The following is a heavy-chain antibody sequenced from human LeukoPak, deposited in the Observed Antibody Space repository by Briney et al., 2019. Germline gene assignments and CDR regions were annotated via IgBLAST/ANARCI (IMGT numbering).Heavy chain of an antibody. Sequence: SETLSLTCAVYGGSFSGNYWSWIRQPPGKGLERIGEINHSGSTKYNPSLKSRVNISVDTSKNQFSLKLSSVSDEDTAVYYCASRNSGWPNWFDPWGQGTLVTVSS. D-gene: IGHD6-19*01. V-gene: IGHV4-34*01. CDR2: INHSGST. J-gene: IGHJ5*02. CDR3: ASRNSGWPNWFDP. CDR1: GGSFSGNY.